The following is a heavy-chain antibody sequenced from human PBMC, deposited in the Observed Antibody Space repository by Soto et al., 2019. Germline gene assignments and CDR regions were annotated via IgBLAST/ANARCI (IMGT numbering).Heavy chain of an antibody. CDR2: ISGSGGST. CDR3: AKEFQPGRMSNWLDP. V-gene: IGHV3-23*01. CDR1: GFTFSSYA. Sequence: EVQLLESGGGLVQPGGSLRLSCAASGFTFSSYAMSWVRQAPGKGLEWVSAISGSGGSTYYADSVKGRFTISRDNSKNTLYLQMTSKRAQDTAVYYCAKEFQPGRMSNWLDPWGQGTLVTVSS. J-gene: IGHJ5*02. D-gene: IGHD2-8*02.